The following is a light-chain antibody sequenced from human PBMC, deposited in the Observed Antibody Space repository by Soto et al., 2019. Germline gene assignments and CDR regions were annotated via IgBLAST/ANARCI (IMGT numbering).Light chain of an antibody. V-gene: IGKV1-12*01. Sequence: DIQMTHSPSTLSGSVGDRVTITCRASQTISTWMAWYQQKPGKAPKLLVYDASTLQSGVASRFSGSGSGTDFTLTISSLQPEDFATYYCQQANSFPLTFGGGTKVDIK. CDR1: QTISTW. CDR2: DAS. J-gene: IGKJ4*01. CDR3: QQANSFPLT.